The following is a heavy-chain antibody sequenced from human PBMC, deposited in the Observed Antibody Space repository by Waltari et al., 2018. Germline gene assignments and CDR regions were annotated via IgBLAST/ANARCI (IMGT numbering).Heavy chain of an antibody. D-gene: IGHD4-4*01. CDR1: GFPFSSYA. CDR3: ARAIDYSNYYFDY. V-gene: IGHV3-30-3*01. CDR2: ISYDGSNK. Sequence: QVQLVESGGGVVQPGRSLRLSCAASGFPFSSYAMHWVRQAPGKGLEWVAVISYDGSNKYYADSVKGRFTISRDNSKNTLYLQMNSLRAEDTAVYYCARAIDYSNYYFDYWGQGTLVTVSS. J-gene: IGHJ4*02.